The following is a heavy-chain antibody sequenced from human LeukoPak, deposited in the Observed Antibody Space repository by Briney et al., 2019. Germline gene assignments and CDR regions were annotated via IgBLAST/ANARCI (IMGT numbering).Heavy chain of an antibody. D-gene: IGHD3-22*01. Sequence: GRSLRLSCAASGFTFSSYAMSWVRQAPGKGLEWVSAISGSGGSTYYADSVKGRFTISRDNSKNTLYLQMNSLRAEDTAVYCCAKPVITMIDAFDIWGQGTMVTVSS. CDR1: GFTFSSYA. CDR2: ISGSGGST. J-gene: IGHJ3*02. V-gene: IGHV3-23*01. CDR3: AKPVITMIDAFDI.